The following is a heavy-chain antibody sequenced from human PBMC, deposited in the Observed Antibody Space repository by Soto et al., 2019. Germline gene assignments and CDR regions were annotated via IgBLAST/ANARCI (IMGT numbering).Heavy chain of an antibody. CDR3: ATGSSVPAAMAPNWFDPWDSWFDP. CDR2: FDPEDGET. CDR1: GYTLTELS. J-gene: IGHJ5*02. Sequence: ASVKVSCKVSGYTLTELSMHWVRQAPGKGLEWMGGFDPEDGETIYAQKFQGRVTMTEDTSTDTAYMELSSLRSEDTAVYYCATGSSVPAAMAPNWFDPWDSWFDPWGQGTLVTVSS. V-gene: IGHV1-24*01. D-gene: IGHD2-2*01.